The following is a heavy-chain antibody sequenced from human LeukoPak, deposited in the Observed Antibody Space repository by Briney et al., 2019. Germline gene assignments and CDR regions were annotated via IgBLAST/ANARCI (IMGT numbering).Heavy chain of an antibody. D-gene: IGHD3-9*01. CDR1: GFTFSSYS. V-gene: IGHV3-21*01. CDR2: ITSGGDYI. J-gene: IGHJ4*02. CDR3: ARGHYDVLAASYKWTPDY. Sequence: PGGSLRLSCEASGFTFSSYSMNWVRQAPGKGLEWVSSITSGGDYIYYADSVKGRFTTSRDNAKNSLSLQLNSLRVEDTAVYYCARGHYDVLAASYKWTPDYWGQGTLVTVSS.